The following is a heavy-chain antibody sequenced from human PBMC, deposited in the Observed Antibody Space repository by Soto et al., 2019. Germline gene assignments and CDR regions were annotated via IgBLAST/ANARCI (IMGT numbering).Heavy chain of an antibody. CDR1: GGTFSSYT. CDR3: ARGGGIAARPVGPDNNWFDP. Sequence: GASVKVSCKASGGTFSSYTISWVRQAPGQGLEWMGRIIPILGIANYAQKFQGRVTITADKSTSTAYMELNSLRSEDTAVYYCARGGGIAARPVGPDNNWFDPWGQGTLVTVSS. CDR2: IIPILGIA. D-gene: IGHD6-6*01. V-gene: IGHV1-69*02. J-gene: IGHJ5*02.